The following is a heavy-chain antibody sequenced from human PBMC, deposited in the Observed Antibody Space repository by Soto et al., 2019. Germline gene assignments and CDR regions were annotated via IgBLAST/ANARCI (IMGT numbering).Heavy chain of an antibody. CDR1: GGSISSGGYS. D-gene: IGHD6-13*01. CDR2: IYYSGST. V-gene: IGHV4-31*03. Sequence: SVTLSLTCTVSGGSISSGGYSWSWIRQHPGKGLEWIGSIYYSGSTYSNPSLKSRVTISVDTSKNQFSLKLSSVTAADTAVYYCASLIAAAAMDVWGQGTTVTVSS. J-gene: IGHJ6*02. CDR3: ASLIAAAAMDV.